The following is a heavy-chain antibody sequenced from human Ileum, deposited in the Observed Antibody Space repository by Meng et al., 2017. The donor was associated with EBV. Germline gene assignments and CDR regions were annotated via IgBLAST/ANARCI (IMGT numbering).Heavy chain of an antibody. V-gene: IGHV4-4*02. CDR3: ARVGQWLPIDY. D-gene: IGHD6-19*01. CDR2: IYHSGST. J-gene: IGHJ4*02. CDR1: DGSISSSNW. Sequence: QLEESGPGMVTPSGTLSPTCAVADGSISSSNWWIWVRQPPGKGLEWMGGIYHSGSTNYNPSLKSRVTISVDKSKNQFSLNLSSVTAADTALYYCARVGQWLPIDYWGQGTLVTVSS.